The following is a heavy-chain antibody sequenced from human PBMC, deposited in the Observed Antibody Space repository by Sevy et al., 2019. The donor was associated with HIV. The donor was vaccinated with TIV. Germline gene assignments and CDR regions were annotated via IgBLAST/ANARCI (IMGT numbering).Heavy chain of an antibody. CDR3: TTEEGYDLFDY. CDR1: GFTFSNAW. J-gene: IGHJ4*02. V-gene: IGHV3-15*01. D-gene: IGHD3-22*01. CDR2: IKSKTDGGTT. Sequence: GGSLRLSCAASGFTFSNAWMSWVRQAPGKGLEWVGRIKSKTDGGTTDYAAPVKGRFTISRDDAKSTLYLQMNSLKTEDTAVYYCTTEEGYDLFDYWGQGTLVTVSS.